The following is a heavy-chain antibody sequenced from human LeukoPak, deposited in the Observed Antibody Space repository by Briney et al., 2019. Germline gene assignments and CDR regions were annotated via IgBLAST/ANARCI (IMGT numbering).Heavy chain of an antibody. CDR1: GGSISNYY. Sequence: SGTLSLTCTVSGGSISNYYWSWIRQPPGKGLEWIGYIYYSGSTNYNPSLKSRVTISVDTSKNQFSLKLSSVTAADTAVYYCASVTITMIVARFDYWGQGTLVTVSS. V-gene: IGHV4-59*01. J-gene: IGHJ4*02. CDR2: IYYSGST. CDR3: ASVTITMIVARFDY. D-gene: IGHD3-22*01.